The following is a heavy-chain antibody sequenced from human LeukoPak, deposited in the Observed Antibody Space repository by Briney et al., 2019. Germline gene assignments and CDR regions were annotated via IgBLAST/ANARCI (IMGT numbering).Heavy chain of an antibody. D-gene: IGHD6-19*01. CDR2: INSDGSST. CDR1: GFTVSSDS. V-gene: IGHV3-74*01. J-gene: IGHJ4*02. Sequence: GSLRLSCTVSGFTVSSDSMSWVRQAPGKGLVWVSRINSDGSSTSYADSVKGRFTIPSDNAKNTLYLQMNSLRAEDTAVYYCARAAVAGIVYWGQGTLVTVSS. CDR3: ARAAVAGIVY.